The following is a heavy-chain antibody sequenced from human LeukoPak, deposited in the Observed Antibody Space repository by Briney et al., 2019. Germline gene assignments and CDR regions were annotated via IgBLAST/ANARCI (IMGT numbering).Heavy chain of an antibody. CDR2: IIPIFGTA. D-gene: IGHD3-22*01. Sequence: GSSVKVSCKASGGTFISYAISWVRQAPGQGLEWMGGIIPIFGTANYAQKFQGRVTITADESTSTAYMELSSLRSEDTAVYYCARDPSADSSGYFDYWGQGTLVTVSS. CDR3: ARDPSADSSGYFDY. J-gene: IGHJ4*02. CDR1: GGTFISYA. V-gene: IGHV1-69*01.